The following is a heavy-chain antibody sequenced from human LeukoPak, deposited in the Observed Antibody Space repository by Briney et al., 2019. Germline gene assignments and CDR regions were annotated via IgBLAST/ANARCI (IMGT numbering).Heavy chain of an antibody. V-gene: IGHV4-4*07. CDR3: ASRAAAGYYYMDV. J-gene: IGHJ6*03. CDR1: GGSISSYY. D-gene: IGHD6-13*01. CDR2: IYTSVSP. Sequence: SETLSLTCTLSGGSISSYYWSWIRHPDKDGLEWIGRIYTSVSPNYNPSLKSRVTMSVDTSKNQFSLKLSSVTAADTAVYYCASRAAAGYYYMDVWGKGTTVTVSS.